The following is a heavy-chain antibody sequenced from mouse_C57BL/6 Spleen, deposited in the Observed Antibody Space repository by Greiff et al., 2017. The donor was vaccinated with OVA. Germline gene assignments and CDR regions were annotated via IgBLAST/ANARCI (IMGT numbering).Heavy chain of an antibody. CDR3: TFYYYHY. CDR1: GFNIKDDY. CDR2: IDPENGDT. V-gene: IGHV14-4*01. D-gene: IGHD1-1*01. Sequence: VQLQQSGAELVRPGASVKLSCTASGFNIKDDYMHWVKQRPEQGLEWIGWIDPENGDTEYASKFQGKATITADTSSNTAYLQLSSLTSEDTAVYYCTFYYYHYWGQGTTLTVSS. J-gene: IGHJ2*01.